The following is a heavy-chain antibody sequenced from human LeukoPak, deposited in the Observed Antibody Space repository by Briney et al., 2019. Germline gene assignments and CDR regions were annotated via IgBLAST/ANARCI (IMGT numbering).Heavy chain of an antibody. Sequence: SSETLSLTCAVYGGSFSGYYWSWIRQPPGKGLEWIGEINHSGSTNYNPSLKSRVTISVDTSKNQFSLKLSSVTAADTAVYYCAKYYYDSSGYRDWYFDLWGRGTLVTVSS. CDR1: GGSFSGYY. CDR2: INHSGST. V-gene: IGHV4-34*01. D-gene: IGHD3-22*01. J-gene: IGHJ2*01. CDR3: AKYYYDSSGYRDWYFDL.